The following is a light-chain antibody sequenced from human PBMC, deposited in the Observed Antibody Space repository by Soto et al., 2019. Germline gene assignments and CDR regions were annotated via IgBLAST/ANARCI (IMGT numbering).Light chain of an antibody. CDR3: QQYNSYPWT. J-gene: IGKJ1*01. V-gene: IGKV1-5*03. CDR2: KAS. CDR1: QSISSW. Sequence: DIQMTGSAYSRSASVGDSVTRTCRASQSISSWLAWYQQKPGKAPKLLIYKASSLESGVPSRFSGSGSGTEFTLTISSLQPDDFATYYCQQYNSYPWTFGQGTKVDI.